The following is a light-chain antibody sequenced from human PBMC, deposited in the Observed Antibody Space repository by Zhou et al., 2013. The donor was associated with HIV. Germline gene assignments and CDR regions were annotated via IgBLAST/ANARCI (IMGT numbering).Light chain of an antibody. Sequence: QSVLTQPPSVSAAPGQKVTISCSGSSSNIGNNYVSWYQPLPGTAPKLLIYENSKRPSGILDRFSGSKSGTSATLGITGLQTGDEADYYCGTWDNSLSAGVFGGGTKLTVL. CDR1: SSNIGNNY. J-gene: IGLJ2*01. V-gene: IGLV1-51*02. CDR3: GTWDNSLSAGV. CDR2: ENS.